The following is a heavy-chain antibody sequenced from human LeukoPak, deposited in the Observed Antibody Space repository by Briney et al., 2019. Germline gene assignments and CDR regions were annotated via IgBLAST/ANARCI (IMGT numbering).Heavy chain of an antibody. Sequence: GGSLRLSCAASGFTFSSYTMNWVRQAPGKGLEWVSSITGSSNSIDFADSVKGRFAISRDNAKNSLFLQMDSLRVEDTAVYYCVREGSGSTHYMDVWGKGTTVIVSS. V-gene: IGHV3-21*01. CDR3: VREGSGSTHYMDV. CDR1: GFTFSSYT. CDR2: ITGSSNSI. D-gene: IGHD3-10*01. J-gene: IGHJ6*03.